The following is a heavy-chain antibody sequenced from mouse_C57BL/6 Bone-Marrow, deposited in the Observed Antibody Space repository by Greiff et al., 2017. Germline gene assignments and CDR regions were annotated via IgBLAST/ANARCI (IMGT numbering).Heavy chain of an antibody. J-gene: IGHJ1*03. CDR1: GFSFNTYA. D-gene: IGHD1-1*01. V-gene: IGHV10-1*01. CDR3: VKVGDYGSGYWDFDV. CDR2: ISSKSNNYAT. Sequence: EVKLMESGGGLVQPKGSLKLSCAASGFSFNTYAMNWVRQAPGKGLEWVARISSKSNNYATYYADSVKDRFTISRDDSESKLYLQMNNLKTEDTSVYYCVKVGDYGSGYWDFDVWGTGTTVTVSS.